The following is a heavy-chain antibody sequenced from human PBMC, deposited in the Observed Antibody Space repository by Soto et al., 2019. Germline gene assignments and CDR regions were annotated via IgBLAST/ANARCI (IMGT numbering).Heavy chain of an antibody. J-gene: IGHJ4*02. V-gene: IGHV3-74*01. CDR1: GFTFSTYW. Sequence: EEPLVESGGGLVQPGGSLRLSCAATGFTFSTYWMHWVRQGPGKGLVWVSRISTDGSSTTYAYSVKGRFTISRDNAKNTLYLQMDNLRAEDTAVYYCASATGSSHPFDYWGQGSLVTLSS. CDR2: ISTDGSST. CDR3: ASATGSSHPFDY. D-gene: IGHD2-2*01.